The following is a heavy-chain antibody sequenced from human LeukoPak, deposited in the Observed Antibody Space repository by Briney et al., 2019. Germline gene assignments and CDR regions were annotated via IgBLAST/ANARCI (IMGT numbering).Heavy chain of an antibody. J-gene: IGHJ4*02. V-gene: IGHV3-53*01. CDR3: AKVAPSLYCSSTSCYMGYFDY. CDR2: IYSGGST. Sequence: PGGSLRLSCAASGFTVSSNYMSWVRQAPGKGLEWVSVIYSGGSTYYADSVKGRFTISRDNSKNTLYLQMNSLRAEDTAVYYCAKVAPSLYCSSTSCYMGYFDYWGQGTLVTVSS. D-gene: IGHD2-2*02. CDR1: GFTVSSNY.